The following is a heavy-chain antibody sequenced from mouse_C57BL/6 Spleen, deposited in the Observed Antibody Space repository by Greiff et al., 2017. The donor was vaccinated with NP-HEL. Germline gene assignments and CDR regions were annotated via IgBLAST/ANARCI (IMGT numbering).Heavy chain of an antibody. CDR3: TSNYEFDY. CDR2: IDPETGGT. J-gene: IGHJ2*01. Sequence: VQGVESGAELVRPGASVTLSCKASGYTFTDYEMHWVKQTPVHGLEWIGAIDPETGGTAYNQKFKGKAILSADKSSSTAYMELRSLTSEDSAVYYCTSNYEFDYWGQGTTLTVSS. V-gene: IGHV1-15*01. CDR1: GYTFTDYE. D-gene: IGHD2-1*01.